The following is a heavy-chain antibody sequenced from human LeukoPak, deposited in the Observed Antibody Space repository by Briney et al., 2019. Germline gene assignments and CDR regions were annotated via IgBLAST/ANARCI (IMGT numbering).Heavy chain of an antibody. CDR1: GYSFTSYW. Sequence: GESLKISCKGSGYSFTSYWIGWVRQMPGKGLEWMGIIYPGDSDTRYSPSFQGQVTISADKSISTAYLQWSSLKASDTAMYYCARGGTVVTPGHDAFDIWGQGTMVTVSS. D-gene: IGHD4-23*01. J-gene: IGHJ3*02. CDR2: IYPGDSDT. CDR3: ARGGTVVTPGHDAFDI. V-gene: IGHV5-51*01.